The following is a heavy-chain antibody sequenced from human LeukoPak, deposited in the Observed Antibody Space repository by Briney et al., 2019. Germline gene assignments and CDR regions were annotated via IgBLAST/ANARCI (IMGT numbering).Heavy chain of an antibody. CDR2: ISSSSSYI. J-gene: IGHJ4*02. CDR3: ARENYYDSSGLDY. Sequence: GGSLRLSCAASRFTFSSYSMNWVRQAPGKGLEWVSSISSSSSYIYYADSVKGRFTISRDNAKNSLYLQMNSLRAEDTAVYYCARENYYDSSGLDYWGQGTLVTVSS. V-gene: IGHV3-21*01. CDR1: RFTFSSYS. D-gene: IGHD3-22*01.